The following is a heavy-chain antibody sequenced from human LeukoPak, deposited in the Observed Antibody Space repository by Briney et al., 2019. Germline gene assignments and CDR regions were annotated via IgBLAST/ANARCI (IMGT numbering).Heavy chain of an antibody. J-gene: IGHJ4*02. D-gene: IGHD5-18*01. CDR2: VKEDGSEE. V-gene: IGHV3-7*01. Sequence: GGSLRLSCVASGFTFSSYWMTWVRQALGRGLDYMAKVKEDGSEEYYVDSVKGRFTISRDNAKNSLYLQMNSLRGEDTAVYYCARDSGYRSVDYWGQGTLVTVSS. CDR3: ARDSGYRSVDY. CDR1: GFTFSSYW.